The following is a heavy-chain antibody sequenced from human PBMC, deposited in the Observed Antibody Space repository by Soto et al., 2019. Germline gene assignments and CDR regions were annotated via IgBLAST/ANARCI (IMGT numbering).Heavy chain of an antibody. CDR1: GFTFSNYA. D-gene: IGHD6-13*01. CDR2: ISKSGGGT. Sequence: EVQLLESGGGLVQPGGSLRLSCAASGFTFSNYAMSWVRQAPGKGLEWVSSISKSGGGTYYADSVKGRFTISRDNSKNTLYLQMISLKAEDTAVYSCAKTSSLFDYWGQGTLVTVSS. CDR3: AKTSSLFDY. J-gene: IGHJ4*02. V-gene: IGHV3-23*01.